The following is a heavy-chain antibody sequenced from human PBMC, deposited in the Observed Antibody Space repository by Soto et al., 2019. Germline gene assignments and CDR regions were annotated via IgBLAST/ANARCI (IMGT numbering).Heavy chain of an antibody. CDR1: SGSISSSNW. CDR2: IYHSGST. CDR3: ARGDCSSTSCYGSWFDP. J-gene: IGHJ5*02. V-gene: IGHV4-4*02. D-gene: IGHD2-2*01. Sequence: SETLSLTCAVSSGSISSSNWWSWVRQPPGKGLEWIGEIYHSGSTNYNPSLKSRVTISVDKSKNQFSLKLSSVTAADTAVYYCARGDCSSTSCYGSWFDPWGQGTLVTVSS.